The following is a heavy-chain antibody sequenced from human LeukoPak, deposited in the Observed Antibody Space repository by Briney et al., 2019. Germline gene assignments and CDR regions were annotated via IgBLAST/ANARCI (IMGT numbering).Heavy chain of an antibody. CDR2: MNPNSGNT. CDR3: ARGGRRYCSGGSCYSTYYYYYYMDV. D-gene: IGHD2-15*01. Sequence: ASVKVSCKASGYTFTSYDINWVRQATGQGLEWMGWMNPNSGNTGYAQKFQGRVTMTRNTSISTAYMELSSLRSEDTAVYYCARGGRRYCSGGSCYSTYYYYYYMDVWGKGTTVTISS. CDR1: GYTFTSYD. J-gene: IGHJ6*03. V-gene: IGHV1-8*01.